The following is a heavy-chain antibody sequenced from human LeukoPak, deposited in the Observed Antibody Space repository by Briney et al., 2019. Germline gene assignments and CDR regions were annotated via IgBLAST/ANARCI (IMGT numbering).Heavy chain of an antibody. D-gene: IGHD3-3*01. J-gene: IGHJ4*02. CDR1: GGTFSSYA. CDR2: IIPIFGTA. CDR3: ARAGSRLEWPPIGY. V-gene: IGHV1-69*13. Sequence: GASVKVSCKASGGTFSSYAISWVRQAPGQGLEWMGGIIPIFGTANYAQKFQGRVTITADESTSTAYMELSSLRSEDTAVYYCARAGSRLEWPPIGYWGQGTLVTVSS.